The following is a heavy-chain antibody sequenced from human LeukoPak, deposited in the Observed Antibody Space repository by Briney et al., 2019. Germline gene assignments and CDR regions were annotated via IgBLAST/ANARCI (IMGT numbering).Heavy chain of an antibody. V-gene: IGHV1-18*01. CDR2: ISAYNGNT. J-gene: IGHJ3*02. CDR1: GYTFTSYG. Sequence: VSVKVSCKASGYTFTSYGISWVRQAPGQGLEWMGWISAYNGNTNYAQKLQGRVTMTTDTSTSTAYMELRSLRSDDTAVYYCARARNYDSSGYYYVSDAFDIWGQGTMVTVSS. D-gene: IGHD3-22*01. CDR3: ARARNYDSSGYYYVSDAFDI.